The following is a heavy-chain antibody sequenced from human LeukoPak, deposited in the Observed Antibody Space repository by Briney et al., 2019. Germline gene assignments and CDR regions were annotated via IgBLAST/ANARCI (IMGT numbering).Heavy chain of an antibody. J-gene: IGHJ3*01. D-gene: IGHD2-15*01. CDR2: ISYDGRNK. Sequence: GSLRLSCAASEFTLNNHDMHWVRQAPGKGLEWVAAISYDGRNKYYADSVKGRLTISRDNSKNTLNLQMNSLRTEDTAVFYCAKPRDIDSWAFDVWGQGTMVTVSS. CDR1: EFTLNNHD. CDR3: AKPRDIDSWAFDV. V-gene: IGHV3-30*18.